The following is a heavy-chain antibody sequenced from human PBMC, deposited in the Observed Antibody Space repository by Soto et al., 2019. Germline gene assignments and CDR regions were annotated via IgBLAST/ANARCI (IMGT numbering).Heavy chain of an antibody. CDR2: IYYGGST. V-gene: IGHV4-30-2*01. CDR1: GGSVSSGGYY. D-gene: IGHD3-22*01. CDR3: ARVRREYDNSGPVDY. Sequence: PSETLSLTCTVSGGSVSSGGYYWSWIRQQPGKGQEWIGYIYYGGSTYYNPSLQSRVSMSVDRSLNQFSLKLNSVTAADMAVYYCARVRREYDNSGPVDYWGQGTLVTVSS. J-gene: IGHJ4*02.